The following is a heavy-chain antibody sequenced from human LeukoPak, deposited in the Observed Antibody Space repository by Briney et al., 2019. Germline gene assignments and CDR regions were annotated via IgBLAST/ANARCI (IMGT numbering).Heavy chain of an antibody. CDR2: INHSGST. J-gene: IGHJ4*02. D-gene: IGHD2-15*01. Sequence: SETLSLTCAVYGGSFSGYYWSWIRQPPGKGLEWIGEINHSGSTSYNPSLKSRVTISVDTSKNQFSLKLSSVTAADTAVYYCARGRGDIVVVVAATFDYWGQGTLVTVSS. V-gene: IGHV4-34*01. CDR1: GGSFSGYY. CDR3: ARGRGDIVVVVAATFDY.